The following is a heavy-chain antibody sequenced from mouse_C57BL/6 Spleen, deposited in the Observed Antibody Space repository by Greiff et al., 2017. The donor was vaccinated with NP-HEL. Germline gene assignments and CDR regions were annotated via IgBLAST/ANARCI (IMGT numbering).Heavy chain of an antibody. Sequence: EVQLQQSGPELVKPGASVKISCKASGYTFTDYYMNWVKQSHGKSLEWIGDINPNNGGTSYNQKFKGKATLTVDKSSSTAYMELRSLTSEDSAVYYCARGYGSLDYWGQGTTLTVSS. CDR3: ARGYGSLDY. CDR2: INPNNGGT. V-gene: IGHV1-26*01. CDR1: GYTFTDYY. D-gene: IGHD1-1*01. J-gene: IGHJ2*01.